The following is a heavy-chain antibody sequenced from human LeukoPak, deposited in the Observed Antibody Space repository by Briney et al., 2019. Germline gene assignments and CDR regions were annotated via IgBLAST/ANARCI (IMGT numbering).Heavy chain of an antibody. J-gene: IGHJ5*02. V-gene: IGHV3-74*01. CDR3: VRGQIGVSVIVH. D-gene: IGHD3-22*01. Sequence: GGSLRLSCAASGFTFSDYWMHWVRQVPGKGLVWVSRIKGDGSEANYADSVKGRFSISRDNAKNTLFLQMNSLRVEDTAVYYCVRGQIGVSVIVHWGQGTLVTVSS. CDR1: GFTFSDYW. CDR2: IKGDGSEA.